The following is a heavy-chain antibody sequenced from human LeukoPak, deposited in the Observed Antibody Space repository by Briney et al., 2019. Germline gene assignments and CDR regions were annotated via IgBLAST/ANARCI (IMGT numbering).Heavy chain of an antibody. CDR2: IYYSGST. V-gene: IGHV4-59*01. CDR1: GGSISSYY. D-gene: IGHD2-15*01. Sequence: SETLSLTCTVSGGSISSYYWSWIRQPPGKGLEWIGYIYYSGSTNYNPSLKSRVTISVDTSKNQFSLKLSSVTAADTAVYYCAGVKGGYDHYYYYMDVWGKGTTVTISS. CDR3: AGVKGGYDHYYYYMDV. J-gene: IGHJ6*03.